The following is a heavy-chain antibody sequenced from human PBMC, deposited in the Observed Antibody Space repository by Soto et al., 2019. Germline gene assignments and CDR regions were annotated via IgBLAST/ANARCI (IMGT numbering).Heavy chain of an antibody. J-gene: IGHJ4*02. V-gene: IGHV3-21*01. Sequence: GGSLRLSCAASGFTFSSYSMNWVRQAPGKGLEWVSSISSSSSYIYYADSVKGRFTISRDNAKNPLYLQMNSLRAEDTAVYYCARDLRERNVLRYFDWLPPFFDYWGQGTLVTVSS. CDR1: GFTFSSYS. D-gene: IGHD3-9*01. CDR3: ARDLRERNVLRYFDWLPPFFDY. CDR2: ISSSSSYI.